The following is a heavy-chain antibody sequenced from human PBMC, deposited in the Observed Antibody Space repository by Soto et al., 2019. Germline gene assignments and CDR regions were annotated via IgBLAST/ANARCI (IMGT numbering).Heavy chain of an antibody. CDR1: GVFIGTQF. D-gene: IGHD2-21*01. V-gene: IGHV4-59*11. Sequence: SDERPHTNSGSGVFIGTQFCSWIRQAPGKGPELVGYIYHTVNTHYNPALKSRVTISMDTSKNQLSLQLTSVTAADTAVYYCARLQYTVVSALDIWCQCTMVT. CDR3: ARLQYTVVSALDI. J-gene: IGHJ3*02. CDR2: IYHTVNT.